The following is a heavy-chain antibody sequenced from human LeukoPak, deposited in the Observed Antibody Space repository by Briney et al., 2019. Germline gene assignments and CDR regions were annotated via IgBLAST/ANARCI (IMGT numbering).Heavy chain of an antibody. V-gene: IGHV1-69*04. D-gene: IGHD7-27*01. J-gene: IGHJ5*02. CDR3: ARGTGYCLDP. CDR1: GGTFSSYA. Sequence: ASVKVSCKASGGTFSSYAISWVRQAPGQGLEWMGRIIPIFGIANYAQKFQGRVTITADKSTSTAYMELSSLRAEDTAVYYCARGTGYCLDPWGQGTLVTVSS. CDR2: IIPIFGIA.